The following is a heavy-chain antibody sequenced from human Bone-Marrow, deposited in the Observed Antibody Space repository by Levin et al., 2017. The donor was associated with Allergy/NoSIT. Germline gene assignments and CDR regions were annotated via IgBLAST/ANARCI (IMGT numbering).Heavy chain of an antibody. CDR3: ARDPGGDFDY. Sequence: SQTLSLTCSVSGGSMNSHYWGWIRQPPGKGLEWIGTMYYSGDAYYNPSLKSRLTISLDRSKNQFSLKVTSVTAADTAVYYCARDPGGDFDYWGQGTLVTVSS. D-gene: IGHD2-21*01. J-gene: IGHJ4*02. V-gene: IGHV4-39*07. CDR1: GGSMNSHY. CDR2: MYYSGDA.